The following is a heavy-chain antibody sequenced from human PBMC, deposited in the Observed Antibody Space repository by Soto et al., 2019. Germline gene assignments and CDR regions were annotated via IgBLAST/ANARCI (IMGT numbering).Heavy chain of an antibody. CDR1: GYTFTSYG. J-gene: IGHJ6*03. CDR2: ISAYNGNT. V-gene: IGHV1-18*01. D-gene: IGHD4-17*01. CDR3: ARELDDYGHILGGEVSDYYYYYMDV. Sequence: GASVKVSCKASGYTFTSYGISWVRQAPGQGLEWMGWISAYNGNTNYAQKLQGRVTMTTDTSTSTAYMELRSLRSDDTAVYYCARELDDYGHILGGEVSDYYYYYMDVWGKGTTVTVSS.